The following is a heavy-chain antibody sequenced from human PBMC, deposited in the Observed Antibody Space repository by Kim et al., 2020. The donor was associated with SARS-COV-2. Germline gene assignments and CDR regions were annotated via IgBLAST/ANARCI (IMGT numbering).Heavy chain of an antibody. Sequence: SETLSLTCTVSGGSISTSCCYWGFIRRPPGKGLDGIGNHNYRGNTFHNPSLRSRVTISVYTSKYHLSLSLSTATAADTSDYSCARLNLKVRTTYSWGRGT. CDR3: ARLNLKVRTTYS. J-gene: IGHJ5*02. V-gene: IGHV4-39*02. CDR1: GGSISTSCCY. D-gene: IGHD1-7*01. CDR2: HNYRGNT.